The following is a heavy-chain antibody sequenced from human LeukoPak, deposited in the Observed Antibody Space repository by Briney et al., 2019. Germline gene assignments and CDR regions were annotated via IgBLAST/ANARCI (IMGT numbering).Heavy chain of an antibody. Sequence: PGGSLRLSCAASGFTFSSYSMNWVRQAPGKGLEWVSAIGIRGDTHYSGSVKGRFTISRESAESSLYLQMNSLRAEDTAVYYCARGGIQVSGIDEFDYWGQGTLVTVSS. V-gene: IGHV3-13*01. CDR2: IGIRGDT. CDR1: GFTFSSYS. J-gene: IGHJ4*02. CDR3: ARGGIQVSGIDEFDY. D-gene: IGHD6-19*01.